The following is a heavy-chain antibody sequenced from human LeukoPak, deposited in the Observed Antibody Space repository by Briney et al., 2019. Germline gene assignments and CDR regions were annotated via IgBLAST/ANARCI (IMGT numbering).Heavy chain of an antibody. CDR2: ISWNSGSI. V-gene: IGHV3-9*01. D-gene: IGHD6-6*01. J-gene: IGHJ4*02. Sequence: GGSLRLSCAASGFTFDDYAMHWVRQAPGKGLEWVSGISWNSGSIGYADSVKGRFTISRDNAKNSLYLQMNSLRAEDTALYYCAKEIELTQLASFDYWGQGTLVTVSS. CDR1: GFTFDDYA. CDR3: AKEIELTQLASFDY.